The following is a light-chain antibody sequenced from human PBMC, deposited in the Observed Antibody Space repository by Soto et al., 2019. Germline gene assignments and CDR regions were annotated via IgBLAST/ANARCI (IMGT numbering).Light chain of an antibody. V-gene: IGLV2-23*02. J-gene: IGLJ1*01. CDR2: EVT. CDR3: CSYVGSNIFYV. CDR1: NSDLGTYNL. Sequence: QSVLTQPASVSGSPGQSITISCTGTNSDLGTYNLVSWYQQHPGKAPKTIIYEVTKRPSGVSKRFSGSKSGNTASLTISGFQAEDEADYYCCSYVGSNIFYVFGTGTKLTVL.